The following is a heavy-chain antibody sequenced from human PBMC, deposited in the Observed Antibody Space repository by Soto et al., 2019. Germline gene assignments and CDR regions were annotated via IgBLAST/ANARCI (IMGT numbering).Heavy chain of an antibody. J-gene: IGHJ4*02. CDR2: MHHTGTT. Sequence: QLHVQESGPGLVRPSETLSLTCTVTAYSITSHSYYWGWIRQSPGREMQWIGTMHHTGTTSYNPSLQSRATIAIDASKNQMFLKLISVTAADTAVYYCARVLGEQRNTYFVGFDSWGQGTQVTVSS. CDR3: ARVLGEQRNTYFVGFDS. CDR1: AYSITSHSYY. D-gene: IGHD3-9*01. V-gene: IGHV4-39*01.